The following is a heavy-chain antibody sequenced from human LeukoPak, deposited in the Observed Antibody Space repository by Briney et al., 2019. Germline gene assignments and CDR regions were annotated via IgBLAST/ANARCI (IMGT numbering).Heavy chain of an antibody. D-gene: IGHD1-26*01. Sequence: GGSLRISCSASGFTFTNYWMHWVRQAPGKGLVWVSRIKSDGTSTTYADSVKGRFTISRDNAKNTLYLQMTSLRVEDTAVYYCTRPDWASGSYDEFWGQGTLVTVSS. J-gene: IGHJ4*02. CDR1: GFTFTNYW. V-gene: IGHV3-74*03. CDR2: IKSDGTST. CDR3: TRPDWASGSYDEF.